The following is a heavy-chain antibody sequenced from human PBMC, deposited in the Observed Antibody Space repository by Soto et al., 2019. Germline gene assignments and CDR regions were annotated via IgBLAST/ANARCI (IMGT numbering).Heavy chain of an antibody. D-gene: IGHD6-13*01. CDR2: IYYSEST. V-gene: IGHV4-39*01. Sequence: SETVSLTCTVSGGSIISSGYYCAWIRQPPGKGLEWIGRIYYSESTYYNPSLKSRVTISIDTSKNQFSLKLSSVTAADTAVYYCASKAAVAFDIWGQGTMGTVSS. CDR1: GGSIISSGYY. J-gene: IGHJ3*02. CDR3: ASKAAVAFDI.